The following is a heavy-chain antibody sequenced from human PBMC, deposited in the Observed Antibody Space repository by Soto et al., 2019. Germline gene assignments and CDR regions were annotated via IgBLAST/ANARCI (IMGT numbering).Heavy chain of an antibody. Sequence: SGGSLRLSCAASGFTFSSYAMHWVRQAPGKGLEWVAVISYDGSNKYYADSVKGRFTISRDNSKNTLYLQMNSLRAEDTAVYYCARDLPITIFGVVNGMDVWGQGTTVTVSS. J-gene: IGHJ6*02. V-gene: IGHV3-30-3*01. CDR1: GFTFSSYA. CDR2: ISYDGSNK. D-gene: IGHD3-3*01. CDR3: ARDLPITIFGVVNGMDV.